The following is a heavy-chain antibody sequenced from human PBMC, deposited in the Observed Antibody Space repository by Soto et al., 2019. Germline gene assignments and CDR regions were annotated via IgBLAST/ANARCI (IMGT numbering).Heavy chain of an antibody. Sequence: PVESLKISFKGSGYSLRNNWITWVRQMPGEGLEWMGGIDLSDSYKSYSPSFQGHVPFSADTSIKTAYLQWSSLRASDTAMYYCARHGGAHYESSGYHYALDYWGQGTPVTVSS. J-gene: IGHJ4*02. CDR3: ARHGGAHYESSGYHYALDY. CDR2: IDLSDSYK. V-gene: IGHV5-10-1*01. CDR1: GYSLRNNW. D-gene: IGHD3-22*01.